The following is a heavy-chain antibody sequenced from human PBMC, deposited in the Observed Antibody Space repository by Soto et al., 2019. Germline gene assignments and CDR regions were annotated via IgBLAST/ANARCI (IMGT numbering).Heavy chain of an antibody. J-gene: IGHJ4*02. Sequence: LRLSCAASGFTFNNYGMHWVRQAPGKGLEWVVVISFDGRNTDYADSVKGRLTISRDNSKNTLYLQIHTLRAEDTAVYYCAKVSSSWYAGFFDLWGQGTLVTVSS. CDR3: AKVSSSWYAGFFDL. D-gene: IGHD6-13*01. CDR2: ISFDGRNT. CDR1: GFTFNNYG. V-gene: IGHV3-30*18.